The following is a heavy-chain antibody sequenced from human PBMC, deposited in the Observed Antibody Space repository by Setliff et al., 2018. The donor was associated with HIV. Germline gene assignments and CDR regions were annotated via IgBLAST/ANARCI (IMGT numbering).Heavy chain of an antibody. CDR3: SRAAYDAVNWLDP. J-gene: IGHJ5*02. CDR1: SESIVSYY. CDR2: IHTSGRT. Sequence: SETLSLTCAVSSESIVSYYWNWIRQPPGRGLEWIGYIHTSGRTKYNPSLKSRLTILVDTSKKQFSLRLTSVTAADTAVYYCSRAAYDAVNWLDPWGQGTLVTVS. V-gene: IGHV4-4*08. D-gene: IGHD1-1*01.